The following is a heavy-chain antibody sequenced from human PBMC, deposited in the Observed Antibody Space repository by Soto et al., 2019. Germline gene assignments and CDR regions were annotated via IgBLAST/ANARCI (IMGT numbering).Heavy chain of an antibody. V-gene: IGHV4-31*03. Sequence: QVQLQESGPGLVKPSQTLSLTCTVSGDSISRGGYYWNWLRQHPRKGLEWIGYIYHSGSTIYNPSLNGRVPTPVDRSKNWLSLALSNVTAAETAVYSCARDGAGAYGLGWFDPWGQGILVTVSS. J-gene: IGHJ5*02. CDR1: GDSISRGGYY. CDR3: ARDGAGAYGLGWFDP. CDR2: IYHSGST. D-gene: IGHD2-21*01.